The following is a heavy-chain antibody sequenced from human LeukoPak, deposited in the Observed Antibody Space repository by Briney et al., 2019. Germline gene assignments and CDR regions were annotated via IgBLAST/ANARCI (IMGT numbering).Heavy chain of an antibody. CDR2: INHNSGAI. CDR1: GSTFTYYY. V-gene: IGHV1-2*02. J-gene: IGHJ4*02. CDR3: ASWAGGNSPVTSFDY. Sequence: ASVKASCKAAGSTFTYYYMQWVRQAPGQGLEWLGWINHNSGAIKFAQKFQGRVTFTRDTSITTVYMDLYSLGSDDTAVYYCASWAGGNSPVTSFDYVDQG. D-gene: IGHD2-21*02.